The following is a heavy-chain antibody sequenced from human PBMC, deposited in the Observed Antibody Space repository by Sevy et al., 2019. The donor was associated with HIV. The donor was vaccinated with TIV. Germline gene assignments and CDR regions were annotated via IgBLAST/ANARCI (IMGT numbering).Heavy chain of an antibody. CDR3: TRGLATADTPEYYFDY. CDR1: GFTFDDYD. CDR2: ITRNSYEAYGGTT. Sequence: GGSLRLSCTTSGFTFDDYDMSWFRQAPGKGLEWVAFITRNSYEAYGGTTDYGASVKGRFIISRDDSKSIAYLQMSSLKTEDTAVYYCTRGLATADTPEYYFDYWGQGTLVTVSS. V-gene: IGHV3-49*03. D-gene: IGHD5-12*01. J-gene: IGHJ4*02.